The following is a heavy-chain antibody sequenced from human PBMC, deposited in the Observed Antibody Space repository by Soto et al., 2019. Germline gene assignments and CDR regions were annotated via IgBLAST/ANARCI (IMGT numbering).Heavy chain of an antibody. J-gene: IGHJ6*02. CDR1: GYTLTELS. D-gene: IGHD6-13*01. Sequence: ASVKVSCKVSGYTLTELSMHRVRQAPGKGLEWMGGFDPEDGETIYAQKFQGRVTMTEDTSTDTAYMELSSLRSEDTAVYYCATDESRMAAAPPLYYYGMDVWGQGTTVTVPS. V-gene: IGHV1-24*01. CDR3: ATDESRMAAAPPLYYYGMDV. CDR2: FDPEDGET.